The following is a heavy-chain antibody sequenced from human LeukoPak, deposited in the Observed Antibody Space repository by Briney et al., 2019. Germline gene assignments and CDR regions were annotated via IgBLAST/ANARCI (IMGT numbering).Heavy chain of an antibody. CDR3: AKSDATYYYDSSGFDY. CDR2: ISYDGSNK. J-gene: IGHJ4*02. D-gene: IGHD3-22*01. V-gene: IGHV3-30*18. Sequence: PGGSLRLSCAASGFTFSSYGMHWVRQAPGKGLECVAVISYDGSNKYYADSVKGRSTISRDNSKNTLYLQMNSLRAEDTAVYYCAKSDATYYYDSSGFDYWGQGTLVTVSS. CDR1: GFTFSSYG.